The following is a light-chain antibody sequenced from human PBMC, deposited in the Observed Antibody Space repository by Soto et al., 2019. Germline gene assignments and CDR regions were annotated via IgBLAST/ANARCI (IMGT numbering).Light chain of an antibody. CDR3: QQYNNWPTIT. Sequence: DIQMTQSPSTLSASVGDRVTITCRASQSISGWLAWYQQKPGKAPKLLIYDASSLESGVPSRFSGSGSGTEFTPTTSSLPSEDLAVYYRQQYNNWPTITSGQGTRREI. CDR1: QSISGW. CDR2: DAS. V-gene: IGKV1-5*01. J-gene: IGKJ5*01.